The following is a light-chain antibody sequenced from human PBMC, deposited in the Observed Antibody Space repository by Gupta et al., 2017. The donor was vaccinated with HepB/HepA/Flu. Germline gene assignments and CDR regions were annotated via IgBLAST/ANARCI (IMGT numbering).Light chain of an antibody. V-gene: IGKV4-1*01. Sequence: VMTQPPYSLAVSLGERATINCKSSQSILYSSNKKNYLDWYQQKPGQPPKLLIYWASTRESGVPDRFSGSGSGTDFTLTISSLQAEDVAVYYCQQDDSTPGSFGQGTKLEIK. CDR2: WAS. CDR3: QQDDSTPGS. J-gene: IGKJ2*04. CDR1: QSILYSSNKKNY.